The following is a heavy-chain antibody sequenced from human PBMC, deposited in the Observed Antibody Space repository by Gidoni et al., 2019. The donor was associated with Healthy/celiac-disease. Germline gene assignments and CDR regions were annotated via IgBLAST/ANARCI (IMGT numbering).Heavy chain of an antibody. V-gene: IGHV4-34*01. CDR1: GGSFSGYY. CDR2: INHSGST. CDR3: ARGRRGILGPRVNWFDP. J-gene: IGHJ5*02. D-gene: IGHD3-10*01. Sequence: QVQLQQWGAGLLKPSETLSLTCAVYGGSFSGYYWSWIRQPPGKGLEWIGEINHSGSTNYNPSLKSRVTISVDTSKNQFSLKLSSVTAADTAVYYCARGRRGILGPRVNWFDPWGQGTLVTVSS.